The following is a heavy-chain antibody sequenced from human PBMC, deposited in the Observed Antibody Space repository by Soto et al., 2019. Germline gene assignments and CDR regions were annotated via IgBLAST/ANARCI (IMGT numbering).Heavy chain of an antibody. CDR3: ARDKFGTERPYYAFDI. Sequence: ASVKVSCKASGYTFTSYGISWVRQAPGQGLEWMGWISAYNGNTNYAQKLQGRVTMTTDTSTSTAYMELRSLRSDDTAVYYCARDKFGTERPYYAFDIWGQGTMVTVSS. D-gene: IGHD1-7*01. J-gene: IGHJ3*02. CDR1: GYTFTSYG. V-gene: IGHV1-18*01. CDR2: ISAYNGNT.